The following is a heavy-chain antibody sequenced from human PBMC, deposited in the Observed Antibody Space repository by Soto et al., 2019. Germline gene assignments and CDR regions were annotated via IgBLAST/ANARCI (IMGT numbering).Heavy chain of an antibody. J-gene: IGHJ6*02. Sequence: ASVKVSCKASGYTFTSYYMHWVRQAPGQGLEWMGIINPSGGSTSYAQKFQGRVTMTRDTSTSTVYMELSSLRSEDTAVYYCARDIGSRPHIRFLEWSLSDYYYYYGMDVWG. CDR3: ARDIGSRPHIRFLEWSLSDYYYYYGMDV. V-gene: IGHV1-46*01. CDR2: INPSGGST. CDR1: GYTFTSYY. D-gene: IGHD3-3*01.